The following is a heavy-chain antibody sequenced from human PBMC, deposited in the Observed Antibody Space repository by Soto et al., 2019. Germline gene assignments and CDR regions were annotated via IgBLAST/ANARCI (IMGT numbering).Heavy chain of an antibody. CDR2: ISYSGSTI. CDR1: GFTFSSYE. D-gene: IGHD2-2*01. V-gene: IGHV3-48*03. Sequence: EVQVVESGGGLVQSGGSLRLSCTAAGFTFSSYEMNWVRQAPGKGLEWVSYISYSGSTIYYADSVKGRFTISRDNAKNSLYLQMNSLRAEDTAVYYCARGPQFPDIEVIPGAVDDWGQGTLVTVSS. J-gene: IGHJ4*02. CDR3: ARGPQFPDIEVIPGAVDD.